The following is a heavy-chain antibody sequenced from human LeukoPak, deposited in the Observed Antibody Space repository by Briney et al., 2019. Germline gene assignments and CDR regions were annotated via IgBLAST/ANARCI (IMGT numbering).Heavy chain of an antibody. V-gene: IGHV3-23*01. J-gene: IGHJ3*02. CDR2: ISGRDGNT. CDR3: ARIMSASGSHRAFDI. CDR1: GFTLSSQA. D-gene: IGHD3-10*01. Sequence: GGSLRLSCAASGFTLSSQAMSWVRQAPGKGLEWVSSISGRDGNTYYGDSVKGWFTISRDNSKSTLYLQMNSLRVEDTALYYCARIMSASGSHRAFDIWGQGTMVAVSS.